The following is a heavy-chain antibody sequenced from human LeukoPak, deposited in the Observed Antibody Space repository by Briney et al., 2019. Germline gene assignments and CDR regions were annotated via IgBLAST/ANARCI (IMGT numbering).Heavy chain of an antibody. J-gene: IGHJ4*02. D-gene: IGHD2-2*02. CDR2: IYADGST. CDR3: ASRYFCSSTSCYTFDY. V-gene: IGHV3-66*01. Sequence: PGGSLRLSCAASGFIVSSNYMSWVRQAPGKGLQWVSVIYADGSTYYADSVKGRFTISRDNSNNTLYLQMNNLRAEDTAVYYCASRYFCSSTSCYTFDYWGQGTLVTVSS. CDR1: GFIVSSNY.